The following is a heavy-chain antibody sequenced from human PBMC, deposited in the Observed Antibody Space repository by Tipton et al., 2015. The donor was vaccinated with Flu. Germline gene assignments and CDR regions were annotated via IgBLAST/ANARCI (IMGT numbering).Heavy chain of an antibody. CDR1: GGSFSGYY. CDR2: INHSGST. V-gene: IGHV4-34*01. J-gene: IGHJ4*02. Sequence: TLSLTCAVYGGSFSGYYWSWIRQPTGKGLEWIGEINHSGSTNYNPSLKSRVTISVDTSKNQFSLKLGSVTAADTAVYYCATLRGYYYYDSSGYFGPDYWGQGTLVTVSS. CDR3: ATLRGYYYYDSSGYFGPDY. D-gene: IGHD3-22*01.